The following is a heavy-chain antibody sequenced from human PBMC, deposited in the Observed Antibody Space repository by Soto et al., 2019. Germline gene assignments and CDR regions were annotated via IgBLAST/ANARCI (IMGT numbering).Heavy chain of an antibody. V-gene: IGHV4-59*01. J-gene: IGHJ4*02. D-gene: IGHD3-22*01. CDR3: ARVGPGDSSGRALDY. CDR2: IYYSGST. Sequence: AETLSLTCTVSGGSISSYYWSWIRQPPGKGLEWIGYIYYSGSTNYNPSLKSRVTISVDTSKNQFSLKLSSVTAADTAVYYCARVGPGDSSGRALDYWGQGTLVTVSS. CDR1: GGSISSYY.